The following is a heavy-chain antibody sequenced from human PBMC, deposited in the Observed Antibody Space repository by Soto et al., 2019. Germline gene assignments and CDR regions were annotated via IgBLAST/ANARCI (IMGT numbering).Heavy chain of an antibody. D-gene: IGHD1-26*01. J-gene: IGHJ3*02. CDR3: ARKLPYAFDI. V-gene: IGHV3-23*01. CDR2: ISGSGGST. Sequence: PGGSLRLSCAASGFTFSSYAMSWIRQAPGKGLEWASAISGSGGSTYYADSVKGRFTVSRDNSKNTLYLQMNSLRAEDTAVYYCARKLPYAFDIWGQGTMVTVSS. CDR1: GFTFSSYA.